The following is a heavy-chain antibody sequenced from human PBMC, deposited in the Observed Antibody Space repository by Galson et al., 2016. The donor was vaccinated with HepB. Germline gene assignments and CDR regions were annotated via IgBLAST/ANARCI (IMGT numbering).Heavy chain of an antibody. CDR3: AREGNYYTLDY. V-gene: IGHV1-3*01. CDR2: IIPGNGDT. J-gene: IGHJ4*02. D-gene: IGHD1-26*01. CDR1: AYTFTNYA. Sequence: SVKVSCKASAYTFTNYAIHWVRQAPGQGLDWMGWIIPGNGDTKYSQTFQGRVTITRDTSANTAYMELSSLRSEDTAVYYCAREGNYYTLDYCGQGTLVTVSS.